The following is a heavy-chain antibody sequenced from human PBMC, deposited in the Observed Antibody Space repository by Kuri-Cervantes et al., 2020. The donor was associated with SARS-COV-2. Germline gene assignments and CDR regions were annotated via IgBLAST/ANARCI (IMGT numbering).Heavy chain of an antibody. D-gene: IGHD2-2*01. J-gene: IGHJ6*03. CDR1: GGSISSYY. CDR3: ARHGNSYCSSTSCSYNYYYYYTDV. CDR2: IYYSGST. V-gene: IGHV4-59*08. Sequence: SETLSLTCTVSGGSISSYYWSWIRQPPGKGLEWIGYIYYSGSTNYNPSLKSRVTISVDTSKNQFSLKLSSVTAADTAVYYCARHGNSYCSSTSCSYNYYYYYTDVWGKGTTVTVSS.